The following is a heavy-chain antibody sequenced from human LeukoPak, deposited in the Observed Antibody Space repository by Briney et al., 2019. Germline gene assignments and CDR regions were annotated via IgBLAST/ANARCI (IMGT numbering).Heavy chain of an antibody. Sequence: SETLSLTCAVYGGSFSGYYWSGIRQPPGKGLEWIGEINHSGSTNYNPSLKSRVTISVDTSKNQFSLKLSSVTAADTAVYYCASSGWYVGYFQHWGQGTLVTVSS. CDR2: INHSGST. CDR1: GGSFSGYY. CDR3: ASSGWYVGYFQH. J-gene: IGHJ1*01. V-gene: IGHV4-34*01. D-gene: IGHD6-19*01.